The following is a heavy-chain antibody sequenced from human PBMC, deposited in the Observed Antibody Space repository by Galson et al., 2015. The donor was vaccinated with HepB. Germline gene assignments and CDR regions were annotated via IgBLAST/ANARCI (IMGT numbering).Heavy chain of an antibody. Sequence: SLRLSCAASGFTFSGSAMHWVRQASGKGLEWVGRVRSKANSYATAYAASGKGRFTISRDDSKNTAYLQMNSLKTEDTAVYYCTRHTTREYYYDSSGFDYWGQGTLVTVSS. V-gene: IGHV3-73*01. D-gene: IGHD3-22*01. CDR2: VRSKANSYAT. CDR1: GFTFSGSA. CDR3: TRHTTREYYYDSSGFDY. J-gene: IGHJ4*02.